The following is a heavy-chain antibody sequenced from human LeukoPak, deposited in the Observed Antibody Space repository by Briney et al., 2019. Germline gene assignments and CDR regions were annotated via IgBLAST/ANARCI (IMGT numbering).Heavy chain of an antibody. CDR3: ARARIAAAGTTTRATYYYYYGMDV. J-gene: IGHJ6*04. CDR1: GFTFSSYS. Sequence: GGSLRLSCAASGFTFSSYSMNWVRQAPGKGLECVSSISSSSSYIYYADSVKGRFTISRDNAKNSLYLQMNSLRAEDTAVYYCARARIAAAGTTTRATYYYYYGMDVWGKGTTVTVSS. CDR2: ISSSSSYI. V-gene: IGHV3-21*01. D-gene: IGHD6-13*01.